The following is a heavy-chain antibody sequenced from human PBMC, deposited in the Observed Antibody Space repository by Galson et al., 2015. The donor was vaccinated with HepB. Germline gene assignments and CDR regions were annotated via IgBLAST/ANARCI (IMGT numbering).Heavy chain of an antibody. CDR1: GGSISSSSYY. J-gene: IGHJ4*02. CDR3: ARLWFGELFVDY. Sequence: ETLSLTCTVSGGSISSSSYYWGWIRQPPGKGLEWIGSIYYSGSTYYNPSLKSRFTISVDTSKNKFSLKLSSVTAADTAVYYCARLWFGELFVDYWGQGTLVTVSS. V-gene: IGHV4-39*01. D-gene: IGHD3-10*01. CDR2: IYYSGST.